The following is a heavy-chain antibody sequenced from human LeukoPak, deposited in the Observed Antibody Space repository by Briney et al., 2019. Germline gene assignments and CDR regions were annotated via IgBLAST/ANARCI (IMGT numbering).Heavy chain of an antibody. V-gene: IGHV4-39*01. J-gene: IGHJ4*02. CDR3: ARQYYDSTGYYYFDH. D-gene: IGHD3-22*01. Sequence: SDTLSLTCTVSGGAITGSSYYWGWIRQSPGKGLEWIGSLYYSGSICYNPSPKSRVSMSADTSKNQFSLKLNSLTAADRAVYYCARQYYDSTGYYYFDHWDQGTLVTVSS. CDR1: GGAITGSSYY. CDR2: LYYSGSI.